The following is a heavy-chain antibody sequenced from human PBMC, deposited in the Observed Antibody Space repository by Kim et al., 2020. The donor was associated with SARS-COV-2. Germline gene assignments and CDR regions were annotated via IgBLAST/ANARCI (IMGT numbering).Heavy chain of an antibody. D-gene: IGHD1-26*01. Sequence: GSLRLSCTVSGFTFSDYWMHWVRQAPGKGLVWVSRLNNNGSGTNYADSVKGRFTISRDNANNTLYLQMNSVRAEDTAVYFCARGIVGAQGSAFDIWGQG. V-gene: IGHV3-74*01. CDR1: GFTFSDYW. CDR3: ARGIVGAQGSAFDI. CDR2: LNNNGSGT. J-gene: IGHJ3*02.